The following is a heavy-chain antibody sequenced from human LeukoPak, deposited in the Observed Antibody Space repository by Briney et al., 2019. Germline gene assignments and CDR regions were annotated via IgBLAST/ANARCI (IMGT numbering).Heavy chain of an antibody. J-gene: IGHJ4*02. Sequence: SETLSLTCSVSGGSINNYRWSWIRQPPGKGLEWIGYIYRGETTNYNPSLKSRVTISVDTSKNQFSLKLSSVTAADTAVYYCARGPGITMVRGAYRLESYYFDYWGQGTLVTVSS. D-gene: IGHD3-10*01. CDR3: ARGPGITMVRGAYRLESYYFDY. CDR2: IYRGETT. CDR1: GGSINNYR. V-gene: IGHV4-59*01.